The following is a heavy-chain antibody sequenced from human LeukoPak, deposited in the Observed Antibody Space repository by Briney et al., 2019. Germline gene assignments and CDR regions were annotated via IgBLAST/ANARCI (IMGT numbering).Heavy chain of an antibody. D-gene: IGHD2-2*01. CDR2: MNPNSGNT. V-gene: IGHV1-8*03. Sequence: ASVKVSCKASGYTFTSYDINWVRQATGQGLEWMGWMNPNSGNTGYAQKFQGRVTITRNTSIGTAYMELSSLRSEDTAVYYCARLSLSCSSTSCYEWFDPWGQGTLVTVSS. CDR1: GYTFTSYD. J-gene: IGHJ5*02. CDR3: ARLSLSCSSTSCYEWFDP.